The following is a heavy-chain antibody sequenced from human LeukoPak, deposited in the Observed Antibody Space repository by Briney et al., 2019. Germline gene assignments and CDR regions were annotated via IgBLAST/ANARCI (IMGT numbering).Heavy chain of an antibody. Sequence: PGGSLRLSCAASGFTFSSYAMSWVRQAPGKGLEWVSAISGSGGSTYYADSVKGRFTISRDNPKNTLYLQMNSLRAEDTAVYYCAKSPHCTNGVCYLSYYYYMDVWGKGTTVTVSS. CDR3: AKSPHCTNGVCYLSYYYYMDV. CDR1: GFTFSSYA. V-gene: IGHV3-23*01. CDR2: ISGSGGST. D-gene: IGHD2-8*01. J-gene: IGHJ6*03.